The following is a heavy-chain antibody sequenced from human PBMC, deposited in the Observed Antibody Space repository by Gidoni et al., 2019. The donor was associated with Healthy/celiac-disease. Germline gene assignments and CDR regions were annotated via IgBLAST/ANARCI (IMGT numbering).Heavy chain of an antibody. CDR3: DYYYCGMDV. Sequence: QVQLVQSGAAVKKPGAYVKVSCKASGYTFTSYDMHWVRQAPGQGLEWMGIINPSGGSTSYAQKFQGRVTMTCVSPTSDGIRDTRGTGVQTCALPGDDYYYCGMDVWGQGTTVTVSS. CDR1: GYTFTSYD. J-gene: IGHJ6*02. D-gene: IGHD1-1*01. CDR2: INPSGGST. V-gene: IGHV1-46*01.